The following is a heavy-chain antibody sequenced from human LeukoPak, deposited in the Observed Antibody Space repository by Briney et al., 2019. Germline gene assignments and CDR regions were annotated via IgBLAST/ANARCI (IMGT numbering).Heavy chain of an antibody. V-gene: IGHV1-18*01. CDR2: NFFHDGTT. Sequence: ASVKVSCKASGYTFTSYGISWVRQAPGQGLEWMGINFFHDGTTSNTQKFPGRLTMTRDTSTSTVYMELSSLRSGDTAVYYCARDSGNYHYDMDVWGQGTTVIVSS. CDR1: GYTFTSYG. D-gene: IGHD3-10*01. CDR3: ARDSGNYHYDMDV. J-gene: IGHJ6*02.